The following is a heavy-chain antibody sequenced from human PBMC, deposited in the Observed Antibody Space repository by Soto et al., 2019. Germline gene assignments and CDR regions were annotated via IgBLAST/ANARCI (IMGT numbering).Heavy chain of an antibody. CDR2: INPSGGST. CDR1: GYTFTSYY. Sequence: ASVKVSCKASGYTFTSYYMHWVRQAPGQGLEWVGIINPSGGSTSYAQKFQGRVTMTRDTSTSTVYMELSSLRSEDTAVYYCARDPPTDDSSGYHFDYWGQGTLVTVSS. V-gene: IGHV1-46*01. CDR3: ARDPPTDDSSGYHFDY. D-gene: IGHD3-22*01. J-gene: IGHJ4*02.